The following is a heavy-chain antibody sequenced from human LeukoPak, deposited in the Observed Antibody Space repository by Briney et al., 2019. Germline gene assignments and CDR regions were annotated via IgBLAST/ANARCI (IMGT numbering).Heavy chain of an antibody. Sequence: ASVKVSCKASGGTFSSYAISWVRQAPGQGLEWMGWINPNSGGTNYAQKFQGRVTMTRDTSISTAYMELSSLRSEDTAVYYCARGGVDYYDSSGYFGEGYFDYWGQGTLVTVSS. J-gene: IGHJ4*02. CDR2: INPNSGGT. CDR1: GGTFSSYA. V-gene: IGHV1-2*02. D-gene: IGHD3-22*01. CDR3: ARGGVDYYDSSGYFGEGYFDY.